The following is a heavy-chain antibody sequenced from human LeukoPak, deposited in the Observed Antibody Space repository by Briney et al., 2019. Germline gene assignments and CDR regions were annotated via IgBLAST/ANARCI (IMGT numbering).Heavy chain of an antibody. D-gene: IGHD2-21*02. Sequence: GGPLRLSCAAPGFSFSSNDMHWVRQAPGKGLEWVAFIRYDGSHEHYIESVKGRFTVSRDNSKNTLYLQMNSLRVDDTAVYFCAKEVRVVTAILYFDHWGQGSLVTVSS. CDR1: GFSFSSND. V-gene: IGHV3-30*02. J-gene: IGHJ4*01. CDR3: AKEVRVVTAILYFDH. CDR2: IRYDGSHE.